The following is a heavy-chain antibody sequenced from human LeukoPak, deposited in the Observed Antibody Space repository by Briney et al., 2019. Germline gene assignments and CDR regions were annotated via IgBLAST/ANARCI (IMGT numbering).Heavy chain of an antibody. V-gene: IGHV1-2*06. CDR1: GYTSADYF. J-gene: IGHJ4*02. CDR3: ARDVSSTPNCEFDY. D-gene: IGHD2-8*01. CDR2: INANSGGT. Sequence: ASVKVSCKTSGYTSADYFIHWVRQAPGQGLEWMGRINANSGGTEYQQKFQGRVTMTRDTSISTAYVEVNWLISDDTAIYYCARDVSSTPNCEFDYWGQGTLVTVSS.